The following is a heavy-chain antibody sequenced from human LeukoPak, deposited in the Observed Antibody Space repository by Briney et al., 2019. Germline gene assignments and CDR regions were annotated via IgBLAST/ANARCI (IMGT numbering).Heavy chain of an antibody. D-gene: IGHD5-18*01. V-gene: IGHV3-23*01. J-gene: IGHJ4*02. CDR3: AKNGGDSYGTGHFDY. CDR1: GFSFSSYA. CDR2: IGGSDAGT. Sequence: GGSLRLSCAASGFSFSSYAMTWVRQAPGKGLEWVSAIGGSDAGTYYADSVKGRFTISRDNSKNTLYVQMNSLRAEDTAVYYCAKNGGDSYGTGHFDYWGQGALVTVSS.